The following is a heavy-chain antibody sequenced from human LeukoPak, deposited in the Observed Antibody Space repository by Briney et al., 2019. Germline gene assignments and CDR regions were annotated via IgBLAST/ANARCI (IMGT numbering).Heavy chain of an antibody. CDR2: ISGSGGST. V-gene: IGHV3-23*01. J-gene: IGHJ1*01. CDR1: GFTFSSYA. CDR3: AKGYYYDSSGYYSPEYFQH. D-gene: IGHD3-22*01. Sequence: GGSLRLSCAASGFTFSSYAMSWVRQAPGKGLEWVSAISGSGGSTYYADSVKGRFTISRDNSKNTLYLQMNSLSAEDTAVYYCAKGYYYDSSGYYSPEYFQHWGQGTLVTVSS.